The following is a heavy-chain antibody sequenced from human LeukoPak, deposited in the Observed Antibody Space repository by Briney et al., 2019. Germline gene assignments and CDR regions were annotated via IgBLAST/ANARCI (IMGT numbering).Heavy chain of an antibody. D-gene: IGHD3-22*01. CDR3: ARVPVYYYDSSGYPILLFDAFDI. CDR1: GFTFDDYG. J-gene: IGHJ3*02. CDR2: INSDGSST. Sequence: GGSLRLSCAASGFTFDDYGMSWVRQAPGKGLVWVSRINSDGSSTSYADSVKGRFTISRDNAKNTLYLQMNSLRAEDTAVYYCARVPVYYYDSSGYPILLFDAFDIWGQGTMVTVSS. V-gene: IGHV3-74*01.